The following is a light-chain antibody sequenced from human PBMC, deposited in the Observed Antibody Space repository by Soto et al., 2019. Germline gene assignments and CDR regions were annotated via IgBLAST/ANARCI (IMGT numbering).Light chain of an antibody. CDR1: SSNIGAGYD. CDR3: QSYGSSLSGCWV. J-gene: IGLJ3*02. V-gene: IGLV1-40*01. CDR2: GNS. Sequence: QPVLTQPPSVSGAPGQRVTISCTGSSSNIGAGYDVHWYQQLPGTAPKLLIYGNSNRPSGVPDRFSGSKSGTSASLAITGLQAEDEADYYCQSYGSSLSGCWVFGGGTKVTVL.